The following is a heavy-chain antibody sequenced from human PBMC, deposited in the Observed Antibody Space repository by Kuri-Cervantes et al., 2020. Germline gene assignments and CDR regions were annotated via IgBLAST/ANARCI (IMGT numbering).Heavy chain of an antibody. Sequence: SVKVSCKASGGTFSSYAISWVRQAPGQGLEWMGGIIPIFGTANYAQKFQGRVTITADESTSTAYMELSSLRSEDTAVYYCARVIPARYCSSTSCPYYYYYGMDVWGQGTMVTVSS. CDR1: GGTFSSYA. CDR3: ARVIPARYCSSTSCPYYYYYGMDV. CDR2: IIPIFGTA. V-gene: IGHV1-69*13. D-gene: IGHD2-2*01. J-gene: IGHJ6*02.